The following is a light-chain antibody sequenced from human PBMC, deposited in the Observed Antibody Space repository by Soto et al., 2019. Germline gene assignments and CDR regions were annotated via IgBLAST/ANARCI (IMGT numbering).Light chain of an antibody. CDR3: SSDTSSGTLL. J-gene: IGLJ2*01. V-gene: IGLV2-14*01. Sequence: QSVLTQPASVSGSPGQSITISCTGTSSDVGGYNYVSWYQQHPGKVPKVMIFEVSNRPSGISHRFSGSKSGNTASLTISGLHDDDEDDYYCSSDTSSGTLLFGGGTKLTVL. CDR1: SSDVGGYNY. CDR2: EVS.